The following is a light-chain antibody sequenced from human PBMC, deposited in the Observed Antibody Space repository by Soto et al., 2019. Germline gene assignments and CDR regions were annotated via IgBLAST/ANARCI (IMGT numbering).Light chain of an antibody. J-gene: IGKJ2*01. Sequence: EIVLMQSPGTLSLSPGERATLSCRASQTLRRTYIARYQQTPGQAPRVLIYAASTRATGIPARFSGSRSGTDFSLTISRLAPEDFAGYYWLQYHKELQTYGQWTKVDIK. CDR1: QTLRRTY. CDR3: LQYHKELQT. CDR2: AAS. V-gene: IGKV3-20*01.